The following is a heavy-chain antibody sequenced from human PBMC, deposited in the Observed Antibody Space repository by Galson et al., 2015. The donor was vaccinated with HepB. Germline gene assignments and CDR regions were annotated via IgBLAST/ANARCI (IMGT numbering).Heavy chain of an antibody. CDR1: GYTFTGYH. CDR3: ARDGDCTGGVCYYWFDP. CDR2: INPNSGGT. V-gene: IGHV1-2*06. Sequence: SVKVSCKASGYTFTGYHMHWVRQAPGQGLEWMGRINPNSGGTNYAQKFQGRVTMTRDTSISTAYMELSRLRSDDTAVYYCARDGDCTGGVCYYWFDPWGQGTLVTVSS. D-gene: IGHD2-8*02. J-gene: IGHJ5*02.